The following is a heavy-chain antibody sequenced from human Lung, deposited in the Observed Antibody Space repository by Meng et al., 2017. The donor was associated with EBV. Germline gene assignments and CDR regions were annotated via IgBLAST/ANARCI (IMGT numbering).Heavy chain of an antibody. V-gene: IGHV4-4*02. Sequence: QMQLQESGPGLVKPSGTLSLTCTVSGDSMTIHNWWTWVRQSPGKGLEWIGEIHLTGMTTYNPSLESRVTLSVDKSKNSFSLQVTLVTAADTAVYYCAIGTASYGPFDNWSQGTLVTVSS. CDR2: IHLTGMT. D-gene: IGHD4-17*01. J-gene: IGHJ4*01. CDR1: GDSMTIHNW. CDR3: AIGTASYGPFDN.